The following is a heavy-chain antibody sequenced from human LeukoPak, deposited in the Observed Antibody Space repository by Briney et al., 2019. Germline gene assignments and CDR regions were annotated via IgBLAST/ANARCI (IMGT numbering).Heavy chain of an antibody. CDR1: GGSISSYY. V-gene: IGHV4-59*01. J-gene: IGHJ6*03. Sequence: TSETLSLTCTVSGGSISSYYWSWIRQPPGKGLEWIGYIYYSGSTNYNPSLKSRVTISVDTSKNQFSLKLSSVTAADTAVYYCARSYMVRGVGSKYYYYYYMDVWGKGITVTVSS. CDR2: IYYSGST. D-gene: IGHD3-10*01. CDR3: ARSYMVRGVGSKYYYYYYMDV.